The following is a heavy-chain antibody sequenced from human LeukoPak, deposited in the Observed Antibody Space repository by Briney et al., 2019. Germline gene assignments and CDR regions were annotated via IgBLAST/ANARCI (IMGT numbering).Heavy chain of an antibody. V-gene: IGHV4-30-2*01. J-gene: IGHJ4*02. Sequence: PSETLSLTCAVSGGSISSGDYSWSWIRQPPGKGLECIGYIYHTGSTNYSPSLKSRVTISVDRSKNQFSLKLSSVTAADTAVYYCARGSNYDNYFDYWGQGTLVTVSS. CDR1: GGSISSGDYS. D-gene: IGHD4-11*01. CDR2: IYHTGST. CDR3: ARGSNYDNYFDY.